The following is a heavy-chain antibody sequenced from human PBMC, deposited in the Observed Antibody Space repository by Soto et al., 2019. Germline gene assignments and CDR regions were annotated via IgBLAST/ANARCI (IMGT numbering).Heavy chain of an antibody. V-gene: IGHV3-30-3*01. CDR1: GFTFRNYG. Sequence: GGSLRLSCAASGFTFRNYGMHWVRQAPGKGLEWVAVISYDGSNEFYADSVKGRFTTSRDNSKNTLYLQMNSLRAEDTAVYYCATESLGSSGWFDYWGRGSLVTVSS. J-gene: IGHJ4*02. CDR3: ATESLGSSGWFDY. CDR2: ISYDGSNE. D-gene: IGHD6-19*01.